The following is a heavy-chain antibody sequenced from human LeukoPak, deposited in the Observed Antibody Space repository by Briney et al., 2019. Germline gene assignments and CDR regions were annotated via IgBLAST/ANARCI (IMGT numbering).Heavy chain of an antibody. CDR1: GGSFSGYY. J-gene: IGHJ5*02. CDR3: ARLVITMVRGVILYNWLDP. D-gene: IGHD3-10*01. CDR2: INHSGST. V-gene: IGHV4-34*01. Sequence: PSETLSLTCAVYGGSFSGYYWSWIRQPPGKGLEWIGEINHSGSTNYNPSLKSRVTISVDTSKNQFSLKLSSVTAADTAVYYCARLVITMVRGVILYNWLDPWGQGTLVTVSS.